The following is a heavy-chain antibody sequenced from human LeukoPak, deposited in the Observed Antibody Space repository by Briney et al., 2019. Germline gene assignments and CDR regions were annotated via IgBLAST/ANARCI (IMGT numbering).Heavy chain of an antibody. V-gene: IGHV3-53*01. J-gene: IGHJ4*02. D-gene: IGHD3-10*01. CDR2: IYSGGST. Sequence: GSLRLSCAASGFTVISNYMSCVRQAPGKGLEWVSVIYSGGSTYYADSVKGRFTISRDNSKNTLYLQMNSLRAEDTAVYYCARDSDYGSGSYYGYWGQGTLVTVSS. CDR1: GFTVISNY. CDR3: ARDSDYGSGSYYGY.